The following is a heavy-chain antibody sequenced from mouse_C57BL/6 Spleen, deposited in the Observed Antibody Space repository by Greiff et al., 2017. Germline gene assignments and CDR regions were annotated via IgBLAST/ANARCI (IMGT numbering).Heavy chain of an antibody. Sequence: VQLQQPGAELVRPGSSVKLSCKASGYTFTSYWMHWVKQRPIQGLEWIGNIDPSDSETHYNQKFKDKATLTVDKSSSTAYMQLSSLTSEDSAVYYCARHGSRDWYFDVWGTGTTVTVSS. CDR1: GYTFTSYW. CDR3: ARHGSRDWYFDV. V-gene: IGHV1-52*01. D-gene: IGHD1-1*01. J-gene: IGHJ1*03. CDR2: IDPSDSET.